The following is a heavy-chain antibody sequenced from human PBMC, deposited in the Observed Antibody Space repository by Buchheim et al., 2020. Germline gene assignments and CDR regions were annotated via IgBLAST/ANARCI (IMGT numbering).Heavy chain of an antibody. J-gene: IGHJ4*02. CDR3: ARGSGSSWFAY. D-gene: IGHD6-13*01. CDR1: GFAFSREN. V-gene: IGHV3-48*01. CDR2: IGPSGHS. Sequence: EVQLVESGGGLVQPGGSLRLSCAASGFAFSRENMNWVRQAPGKGLEWLAYIGPSGHSVYVDSLRGRFTISRDNANNLLYLPMNSLRAEDTAVYFCARGSGSSWFAYWGQGTL.